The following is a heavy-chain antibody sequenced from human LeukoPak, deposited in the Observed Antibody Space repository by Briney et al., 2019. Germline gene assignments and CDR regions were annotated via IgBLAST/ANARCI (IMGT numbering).Heavy chain of an antibody. J-gene: IGHJ5*02. Sequence: SETLSLTCTVSGGSISSGDYYWSWIRQPPGKGPEWIGYIYYSGSTYYNPSLKSRVTISADTSKNQCSLKVSSVTAADTAVYYCARAHGSGTYSRWFDPWGQGALDTVSS. CDR1: GGSISSGDYY. CDR3: ARAHGSGTYSRWFDP. CDR2: IYYSGST. V-gene: IGHV4-30-4*01. D-gene: IGHD3-10*01.